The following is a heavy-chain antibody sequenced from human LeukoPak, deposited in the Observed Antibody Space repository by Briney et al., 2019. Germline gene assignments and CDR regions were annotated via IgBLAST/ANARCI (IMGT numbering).Heavy chain of an antibody. CDR1: GFTVSSTY. V-gene: IGHV3-66*01. CDR3: ARRLLTGYYEF. J-gene: IGHJ4*02. Sequence: GGSLRLSCAASGFTVSSTYMSWVRQAPGKGLEWVSVFYSGDTTYYANSVKGRFTISRDNSKNVLYLQMNSLRAEDTAVYYCARRLLTGYYEFWGQGTLVTVSS. CDR2: FYSGDTT. D-gene: IGHD3-9*01.